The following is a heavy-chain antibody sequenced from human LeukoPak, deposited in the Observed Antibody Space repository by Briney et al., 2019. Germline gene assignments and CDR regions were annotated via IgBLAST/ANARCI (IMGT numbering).Heavy chain of an antibody. V-gene: IGHV1-69*01. J-gene: IGHJ4*02. CDR3: ARGALRGYYWELRFDY. Sequence: ASVKVSCKASGGTFSSYAISWVRQAPGQGLEWMGGIIPIFGTANYAQKFQGRVTITADESTSTAYMELSSLRSEDTAVYYCARGALRGYYWELRFDYWGQGTLVIVSS. CDR1: GGTFSSYA. D-gene: IGHD1-26*01. CDR2: IIPIFGTA.